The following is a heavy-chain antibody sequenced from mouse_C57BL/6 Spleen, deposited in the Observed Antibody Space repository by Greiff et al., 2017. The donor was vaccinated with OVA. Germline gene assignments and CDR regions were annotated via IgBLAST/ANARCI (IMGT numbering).Heavy chain of an antibody. CDR1: GYTFTSYW. J-gene: IGHJ2*01. Sequence: QVQLQQPGAELVMPGASVKLSCKASGYTFTSYWMHWVKQRPGQGLEWIGEIDPSDSYTNYNQKFKGKSTLTVDKSSSTAYMQLSSLTSEDSAVYYCARLGVPARFDYWGQGTTLTVSS. CDR3: ARLGVPARFDY. D-gene: IGHD3-3*01. V-gene: IGHV1-69*01. CDR2: IDPSDSYT.